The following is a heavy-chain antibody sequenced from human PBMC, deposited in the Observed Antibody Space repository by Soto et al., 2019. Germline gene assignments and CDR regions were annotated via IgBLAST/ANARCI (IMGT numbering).Heavy chain of an antibody. V-gene: IGHV1-46*01. J-gene: IGHJ6*02. CDR3: ARVLSGYSNYFSRTGPNYYYYGMDV. Sequence: GASVKVSCKASGYTFTSYYMHWVRQAPGQGLEWMGIINPSGGSTSYAQKFQGRVTMTRDTSTSTVYMELSSLRSEDTAVYYCARVLSGYSNYFSRTGPNYYYYGMDVWGQGTTVTVSS. D-gene: IGHD4-4*01. CDR1: GYTFTSYY. CDR2: INPSGGST.